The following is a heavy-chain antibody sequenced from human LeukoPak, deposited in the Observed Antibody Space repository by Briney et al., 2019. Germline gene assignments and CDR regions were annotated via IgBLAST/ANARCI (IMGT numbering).Heavy chain of an antibody. CDR3: AKDIGGSTWYYFDY. Sequence: PGGSLTLSCAASGFTFSSYAMSWVRQAPGKGLEWVSAISGSGGSTYYADSVKGRFTISRDNSKNTLYLQMNSLRAEDTAVYYCAKDIGGSTWYYFDYWGQGTLVTVSS. CDR1: GFTFSSYA. CDR2: ISGSGGST. V-gene: IGHV3-23*01. J-gene: IGHJ4*02. D-gene: IGHD6-13*01.